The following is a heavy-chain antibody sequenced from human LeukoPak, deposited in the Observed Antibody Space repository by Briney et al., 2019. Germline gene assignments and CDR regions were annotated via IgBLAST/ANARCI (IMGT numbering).Heavy chain of an antibody. V-gene: IGHV4-59*01. CDR2: VYYSGST. Sequence: PSETLSLTCTVSAGSISSYYWSWIRQPPGKGLEWIGYVYYSGSTHYHPSLKSRVTISLDTSKNQFSLQLSSVTAADTAVYYCARVGHDYGDYVDYWGQGTLVTVSS. J-gene: IGHJ4*02. D-gene: IGHD4-17*01. CDR3: ARVGHDYGDYVDY. CDR1: AGSISSYY.